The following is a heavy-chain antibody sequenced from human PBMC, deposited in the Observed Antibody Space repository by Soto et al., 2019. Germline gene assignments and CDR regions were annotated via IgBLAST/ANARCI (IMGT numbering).Heavy chain of an antibody. CDR3: ARGAYDYVWGSYRYSDAFDI. J-gene: IGHJ3*02. CDR1: GYTFTSYA. V-gene: IGHV1-3*01. CDR2: INAGNGNT. D-gene: IGHD3-16*02. Sequence: EASVKVSCKASGYTFTSYAMHWVRQAPGQRLEWMGWINAGNGNTKYSQKFQGRVTITRDTSASTAYMELSSLRSEDTAVYYCARGAYDYVWGSYRYSDAFDIWGQGTMVTVSS.